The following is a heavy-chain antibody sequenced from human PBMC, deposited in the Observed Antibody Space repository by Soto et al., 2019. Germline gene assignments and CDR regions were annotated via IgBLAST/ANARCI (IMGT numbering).Heavy chain of an antibody. Sequence: PGGSLRLSCAASGFSLSSYWMSWVRQAPGKGLEWVANMNQDGSESDYVGSVKGRFTFTRDNAKNSLYLQMNSLRAEDTAVYYCARLSTSAGRRDLACWGQGTLVTV. CDR2: MNQDGSES. CDR3: ARLSTSAGRRDLAC. J-gene: IGHJ4*02. V-gene: IGHV3-7*01. CDR1: GFSLSSYW.